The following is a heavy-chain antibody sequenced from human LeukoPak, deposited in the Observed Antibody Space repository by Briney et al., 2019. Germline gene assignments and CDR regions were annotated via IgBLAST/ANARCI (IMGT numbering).Heavy chain of an antibody. J-gene: IGHJ6*03. V-gene: IGHV3-48*01. CDR2: ISSSSSTI. D-gene: IGHD6-19*01. Sequence: GGSLRLSCAASGFTFSSYSMNWVRQAPGKGLEWVSYISSSSSTIYYADSVKGRFTISRDNAKNSLYLQMNSLRAEDTAVYYCARAGNGWYHYYYYMDVWGKGTTVT. CDR1: GFTFSSYS. CDR3: ARAGNGWYHYYYYMDV.